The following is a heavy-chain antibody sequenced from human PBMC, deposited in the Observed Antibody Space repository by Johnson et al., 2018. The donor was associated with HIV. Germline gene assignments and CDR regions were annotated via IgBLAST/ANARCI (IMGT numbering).Heavy chain of an antibody. CDR1: GFNFRDYY. V-gene: IGHV3-73*01. D-gene: IGHD3-22*01. CDR2: IRSKANSYAT. Sequence: VQLVESGGGLVQPGGSLRLSCAASGFNFRDYYMSWIRQAPGKGLEWVGRIRSKANSYATAYASSVKGRFTISRDDSKNTAYLQMNSLKTEDTAVYYCTRGHYYDTPYAFDIWGQGTMVTVSS. CDR3: TRGHYYDTPYAFDI. J-gene: IGHJ3*02.